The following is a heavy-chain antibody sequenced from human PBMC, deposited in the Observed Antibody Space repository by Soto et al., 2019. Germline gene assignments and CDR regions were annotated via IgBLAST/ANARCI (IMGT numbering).Heavy chain of an antibody. CDR2: VYYSWST. CDR3: ARAPTDYTHDY. CDR1: GGSIITTTYY. D-gene: IGHD4-4*01. Sequence: QLQLQESGPGLVKPSETLSLTCTVSGGSIITTTYYWGWLRQPPGKGLEWIGSVYYSWSTYYNPSLKSRVTISVDTSMNQSSLMLSSVTAADTAVYFCARAPTDYTHDYWGLGNLVTVSS. J-gene: IGHJ4*02. V-gene: IGHV4-39*01.